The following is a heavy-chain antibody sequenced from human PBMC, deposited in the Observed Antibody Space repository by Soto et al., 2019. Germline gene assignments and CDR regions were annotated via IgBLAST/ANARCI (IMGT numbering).Heavy chain of an antibody. CDR1: GYTFTGYY. CDR3: ARGSLNELYGDYAGRLFAY. D-gene: IGHD4-17*01. J-gene: IGHJ4*02. V-gene: IGHV1-2*04. Sequence: QVQLVQSGAEVKKPGASVKVSCKASGYTFTGYYMHWVRQAPGQGLEWMGWINPNSGGTNYAQKLRGWVTMTRDASISTADMEVSRRRSDDTAVYFCARGSLNELYGDYAGRLFAYWGEGPLVTVSS. CDR2: INPNSGGT.